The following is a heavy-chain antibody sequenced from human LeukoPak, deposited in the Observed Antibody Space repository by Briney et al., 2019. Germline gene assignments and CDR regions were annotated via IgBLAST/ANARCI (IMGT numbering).Heavy chain of an antibody. CDR1: GFTFNNYA. V-gene: IGHV3-23*01. CDR3: AKSGWFGELSSSDAFDI. CDR2: ISGSGGST. Sequence: QSGGSLRLSCAGSGFTFNNYAMSWVRQAPGKGLEWVSAISGSGGSTYYADSVKGRFTISRDNSKNTLYLQMNSLRAEDTAVYYCAKSGWFGELSSSDAFDIWGQGTMVTVSS. D-gene: IGHD3-10*01. J-gene: IGHJ3*02.